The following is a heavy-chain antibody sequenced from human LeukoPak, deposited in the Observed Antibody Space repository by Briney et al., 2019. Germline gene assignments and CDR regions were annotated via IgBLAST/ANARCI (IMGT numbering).Heavy chain of an antibody. J-gene: IGHJ4*02. CDR3: ARGRSATTVTPPYYFDY. D-gene: IGHD4-17*01. Sequence: PSETLSLTCAVYGGSLSGYYWSWIRQPPGKGLEWIGEINHSGSTNYNPSLKSRVTISVDTSKNQFSLKLSSVTAADTAVYYCARGRSATTVTPPYYFDYWGQGTLVTVSS. CDR1: GGSLSGYY. V-gene: IGHV4-34*01. CDR2: INHSGST.